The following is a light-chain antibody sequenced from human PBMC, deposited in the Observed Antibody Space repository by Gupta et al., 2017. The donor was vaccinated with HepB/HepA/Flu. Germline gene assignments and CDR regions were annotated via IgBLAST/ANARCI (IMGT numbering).Light chain of an antibody. V-gene: IGKV4-1*01. Sequence: DIVMTHSPDSLAVSLGERATINCRSSQSVRYNSNGKNYLAWYQQKPGQPPRLLISWASTLESGVPDRFGGSGSGTDFTLTISSLRAEDVAAYYCQQDINTPRTFGQGTKVEIK. CDR2: WAS. CDR1: QSVRYNSNGKNY. J-gene: IGKJ1*01. CDR3: QQDINTPRT.